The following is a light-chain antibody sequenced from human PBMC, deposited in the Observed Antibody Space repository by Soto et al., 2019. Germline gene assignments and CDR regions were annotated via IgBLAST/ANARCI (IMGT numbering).Light chain of an antibody. V-gene: IGLV2-14*01. CDR1: SSDVGGYNH. CDR2: EVR. CDR3: SSYTSASTLGV. J-gene: IGLJ1*01. Sequence: QSALTQPASVSGSPGQSITISCTGTSSDVGGYNHVSWYQQHPGKAPKLIIYEVRNRPSGVSNRFSGSKSGNTASLTISGLQAEDEADYYCSSYTSASTLGVFGTGTKLTVL.